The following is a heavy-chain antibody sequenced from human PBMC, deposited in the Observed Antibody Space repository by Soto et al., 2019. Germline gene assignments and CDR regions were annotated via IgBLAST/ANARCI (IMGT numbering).Heavy chain of an antibody. J-gene: IGHJ4*02. V-gene: IGHV5-10-1*03. Sequence: EVQLVQSGAEVKKPGESLRISCKGSGHALSSYWISWVRQMPGKGLEWMGRIDLSDSYTNYSPSFQGHVTISGDKSTSTAYLPWNRLRASDTAMYYCAKLIGSSWYYFDYWGQGTLLSVSS. CDR3: AKLIGSSWYYFDY. CDR2: IDLSDSYT. CDR1: GHALSSYW. D-gene: IGHD6-13*01.